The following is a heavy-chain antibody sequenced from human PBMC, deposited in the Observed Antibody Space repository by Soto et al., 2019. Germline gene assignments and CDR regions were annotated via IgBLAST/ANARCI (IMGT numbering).Heavy chain of an antibody. CDR3: ARDGVVATYYDFWSGYYTGRGGMDV. V-gene: IGHV1-18*01. J-gene: IGHJ6*02. D-gene: IGHD3-3*01. Sequence: ASVKVSCKASGYTFTSYGISWVRQAPGQGLEWMGWVSAYNGNTNYAQKLQGRVTMTTDTSTSTAYMELRSLRSDDTAVYYCARDGVVATYYDFWSGYYTGRGGMDVWGQGTTVTVSS. CDR1: GYTFTSYG. CDR2: VSAYNGNT.